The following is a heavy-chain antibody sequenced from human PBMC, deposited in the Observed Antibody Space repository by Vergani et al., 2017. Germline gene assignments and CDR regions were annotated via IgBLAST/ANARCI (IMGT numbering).Heavy chain of an antibody. CDR3: ARQQWTSFDY. J-gene: IGHJ4*02. CDR2: LYWNDNK. V-gene: IGHV2-5*01. CDR1: GFSLTTPGVG. D-gene: IGHD6-19*01. Sequence: QITLRESGPAVVKPTPTLTLTCSFSGFSLTTPGVGVGWVRQPPGQALVWLAVLYWNDNKHYRQSLEDRVTITKDTSKNQVVFAMTHMDPVDTATYYCARQQWTSFDYWGQGTLVTVSS.